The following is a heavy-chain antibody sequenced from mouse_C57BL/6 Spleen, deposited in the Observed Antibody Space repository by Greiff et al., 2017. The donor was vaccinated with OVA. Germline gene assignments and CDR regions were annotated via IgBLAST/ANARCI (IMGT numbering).Heavy chain of an antibody. CDR3: ARRGVTKGDAMDY. CDR1: GYTFTSYW. J-gene: IGHJ4*01. CDR2: IDPSDSYT. D-gene: IGHD2-2*01. V-gene: IGHV1-50*01. Sequence: QVQLQQPGAELVKPGASVKLSCKASGYTFTSYWMQWVKQRPGQGLEWIGEIDPSDSYTNYNQKFKGKATLTVDTSSSNAYMQLSSLTSEDSAVYYCARRGVTKGDAMDYWGQGTSVTVSS.